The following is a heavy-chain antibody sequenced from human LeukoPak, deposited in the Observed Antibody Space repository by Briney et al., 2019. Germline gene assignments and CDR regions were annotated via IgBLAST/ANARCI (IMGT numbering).Heavy chain of an antibody. V-gene: IGHV4-39*01. CDR3: ARLLIAVAGTPQGWFDP. CDR2: IYYSGST. J-gene: IGHJ5*02. CDR1: GGSISSSSYY. D-gene: IGHD6-19*01. Sequence: SETLSLTCTVSGGSISSSSYYWGWIRQPPGKGLEWIGSIYYSGSTYYNPSLKSRVTISVDTSKIQFSLKLSSVTAADTAVYYCARLLIAVAGTPQGWFDPWGQGTLVTVSS.